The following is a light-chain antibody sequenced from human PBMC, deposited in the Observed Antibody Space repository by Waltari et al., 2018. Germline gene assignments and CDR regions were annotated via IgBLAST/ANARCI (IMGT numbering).Light chain of an antibody. CDR1: QSISTY. CDR3: QQTSSRRT. J-gene: IGKJ1*01. Sequence: DIQMTQSPSSLSASVGDTVTITCRASQSISTYLNWYQQKPGKAPKLLIYAASSLQSGVPSRFSGSGSGTDFTLTINSLQPEDFATYYCQQTSSRRTFGQGTKVEIK. CDR2: AAS. V-gene: IGKV1-39*01.